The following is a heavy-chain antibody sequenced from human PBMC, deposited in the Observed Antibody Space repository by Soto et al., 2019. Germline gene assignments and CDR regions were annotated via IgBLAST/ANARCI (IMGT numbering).Heavy chain of an antibody. CDR2: ISGSVGST. CDR1: GFTFTTYA. D-gene: IGHD2-2*01. CDR3: AKTGFGRYCSSTSCVHFDY. Sequence: EVQVLESGGGLVQPGGSLRLSCVASGFTFTTYAMTWVRQAPGKGLEWVSIISGSVGSTHYSDSVKGRFFISRDNSKNTLYLQMNGLRAEDPSVYYCAKTGFGRYCSSTSCVHFDYWGQGTLVTVSS. V-gene: IGHV3-23*01. J-gene: IGHJ4*02.